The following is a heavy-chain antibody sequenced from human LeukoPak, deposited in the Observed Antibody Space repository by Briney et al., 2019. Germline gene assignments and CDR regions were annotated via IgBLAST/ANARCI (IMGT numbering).Heavy chain of an antibody. V-gene: IGHV3-73*01. CDR1: GFTFSDSA. Sequence: GGSLRLSCAASGFTFSDSAIHWVRQASGKGLEWVGRIRNKPNNYATSYAGSVKGRFTISRDDSKNTAYLQMNSLNTEDTAVYYCVRYCTGGSRSFWGQGILVTVSS. CDR2: IRNKPNNYAT. CDR3: VRYCTGGSRSF. D-gene: IGHD2-8*02. J-gene: IGHJ4*02.